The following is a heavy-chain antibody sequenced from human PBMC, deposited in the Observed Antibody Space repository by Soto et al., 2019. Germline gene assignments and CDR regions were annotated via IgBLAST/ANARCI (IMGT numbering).Heavy chain of an antibody. Sequence: ASVKVSCKASGYTFTNYVVHWVSQAPGQRLEWMGWINVDNGKTKYSQKFQGRVTFTRDTSASTVYMELSSLISEDTAVYYCARAPSGTYPEDNWFDPWGQGTLVTVSS. CDR3: ARAPSGTYPEDNWFDP. D-gene: IGHD1-26*01. CDR2: INVDNGKT. V-gene: IGHV1-3*01. J-gene: IGHJ5*02. CDR1: GYTFTNYV.